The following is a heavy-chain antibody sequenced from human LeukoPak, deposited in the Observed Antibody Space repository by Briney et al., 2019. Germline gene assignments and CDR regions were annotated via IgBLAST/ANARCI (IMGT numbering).Heavy chain of an antibody. CDR2: ISAYNGNT. D-gene: IGHD3-3*01. CDR1: GYTFTSYG. Sequence: ASVKVSCKASGYTFTSYGISWVRQAPGQGLEWMGWISAYNGNTNYAQKLQGRVTMTTDTSTSTAYMELRSLRSDDTAVYYCARLPGITIFGVVPDYWGQGTLVTVSS. CDR3: ARLPGITIFGVVPDY. V-gene: IGHV1-18*01. J-gene: IGHJ4*02.